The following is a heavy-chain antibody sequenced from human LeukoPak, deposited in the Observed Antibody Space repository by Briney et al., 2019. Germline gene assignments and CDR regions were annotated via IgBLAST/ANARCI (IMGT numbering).Heavy chain of an antibody. CDR3: ARDLGIAAAKSDY. CDR1: GFTFSSYS. D-gene: IGHD6-13*01. Sequence: GGSLRLSCAASGFTFSSYSMNWVRQAPGKGLEWVSSISSSSSYIYYADSVKGRFTISRDNAKNPLYLQMNSLRAEDTAVYYCARDLGIAAAKSDYWGQGTLVTVSS. J-gene: IGHJ4*02. V-gene: IGHV3-21*01. CDR2: ISSSSSYI.